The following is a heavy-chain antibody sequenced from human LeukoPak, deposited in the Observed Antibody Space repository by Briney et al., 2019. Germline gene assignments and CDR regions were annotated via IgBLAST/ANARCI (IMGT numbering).Heavy chain of an antibody. Sequence: SETLSLTCAVSGGSISSGGYSWSWIRQPPGKGLEWIGYIYYSGSTYYNPSLKSRVTISVDTSKNQFSLKLSSVTAADTAVYYCARGVVPAAIWQNWFDPWGQGTLVIVSS. J-gene: IGHJ5*02. CDR2: IYYSGST. V-gene: IGHV4-31*11. CDR1: GGSISSGGYS. CDR3: ARGVVPAAIWQNWFDP. D-gene: IGHD2-2*01.